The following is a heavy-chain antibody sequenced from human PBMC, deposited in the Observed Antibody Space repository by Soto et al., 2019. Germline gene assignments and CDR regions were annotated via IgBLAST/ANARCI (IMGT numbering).Heavy chain of an antibody. CDR2: IDSSGAIT. CDR3: DKIGDHTEKFDY. J-gene: IGHJ4*02. D-gene: IGHD3-10*01. CDR1: GFIFSSSA. Sequence: QPGGSLRLSCAASGFIFSSSAMGWVRQAPGKGLEWVSSIDSSGAITYYGDSVKGRFTISRDNSKNTLYLQMNSLRAEDTAVYYCDKIGDHTEKFDYWAQGTLVTVSS. V-gene: IGHV3-23*01.